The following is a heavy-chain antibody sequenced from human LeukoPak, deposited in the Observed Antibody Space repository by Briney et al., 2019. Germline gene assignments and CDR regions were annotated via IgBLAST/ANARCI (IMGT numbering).Heavy chain of an antibody. CDR2: IYYSGSP. V-gene: IGHV4-59*11. Sequence: PSETLPLTCSVSGGSISCHYWSWIPQPPGKGLEWIGYIYYSGSPNYHPSLKSRVTISVNTSKNQFSQKLSSVSAADTAVYCCASHRHSSSWALDYWGQETLVTVSS. CDR3: ASHRHSSSWALDY. CDR1: GGSISCHY. J-gene: IGHJ4*02. D-gene: IGHD6-13*01.